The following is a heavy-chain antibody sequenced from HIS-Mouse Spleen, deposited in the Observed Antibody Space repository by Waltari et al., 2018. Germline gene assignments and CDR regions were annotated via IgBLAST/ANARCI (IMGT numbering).Heavy chain of an antibody. J-gene: IGHJ4*02. Sequence: QVTSKESGPVLVKPTETITLTCTVPGFSLSNHRMGVSWIRPPPGKAMEWLAHIFSNDEKSYSTSLKSRLTISKDTSKRQVVLTMTNMDPVDTATYYCARVLRFLEWPSVGDYWGQGTLVTVSS. D-gene: IGHD3-3*01. V-gene: IGHV2-26*01. CDR1: GFSLSNHRMG. CDR3: ARVLRFLEWPSVGDY. CDR2: IFSNDEK.